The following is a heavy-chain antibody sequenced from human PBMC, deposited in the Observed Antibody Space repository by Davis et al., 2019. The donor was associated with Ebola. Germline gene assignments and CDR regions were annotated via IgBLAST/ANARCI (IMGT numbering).Heavy chain of an antibody. CDR3: ARQWLLEYAFDI. D-gene: IGHD3-22*01. V-gene: IGHV3-53*01. J-gene: IGHJ3*02. CDR1: GFTFDDYA. Sequence: GGSLRLSCAASGFTFDDYAMHWVRQAPGKGLEWVSVIYSGGSTYYADSVKGRFTISRDNSKNTLYLQMNSLRAEDTAVYYCARQWLLEYAFDIWGQGTMVTVSS. CDR2: IYSGGST.